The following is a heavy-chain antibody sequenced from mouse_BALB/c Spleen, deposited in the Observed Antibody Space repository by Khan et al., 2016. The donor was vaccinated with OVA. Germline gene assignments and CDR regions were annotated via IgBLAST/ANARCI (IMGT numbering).Heavy chain of an antibody. CDR3: ARHSYRYDFTY. D-gene: IGHD2-12*01. J-gene: IGHJ3*01. Sequence: QVQLKQSGPGLVQPSQSLSITCTVSGFSLTTYGIHWVRQSPGKGLGWLGVIWSGGGTYYNAPFISRLRISKIKSKRQVLFKMNSLQADDTAIYYCARHSYRYDFTYWGQGTLVTVSA. V-gene: IGHV2-2*01. CDR1: GFSLTTYG. CDR2: IWSGGGT.